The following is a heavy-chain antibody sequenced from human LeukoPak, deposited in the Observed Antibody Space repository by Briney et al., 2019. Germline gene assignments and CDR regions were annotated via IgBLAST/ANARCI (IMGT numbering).Heavy chain of an antibody. CDR3: ARFRRVLLWFGESNYYYYMDV. J-gene: IGHJ6*03. V-gene: IGHV1-2*02. Sequence: ASVKVSCKASGYTFTGYYLHWVRQAPGQGLEWMGWINPNGGGREYAQKFQGRVTMTRNTSISTAYMELSSLRSEDTAVYYCARFRRVLLWFGESNYYYYMDVWGKGTTVTISS. CDR1: GYTFTGYY. D-gene: IGHD3-10*01. CDR2: INPNGGGR.